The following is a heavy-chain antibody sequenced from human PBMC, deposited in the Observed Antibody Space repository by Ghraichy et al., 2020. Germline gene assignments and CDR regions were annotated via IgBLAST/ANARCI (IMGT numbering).Heavy chain of an antibody. J-gene: IGHJ5*02. CDR1: GGSFSRSY. CDR2: INHSGST. Sequence: SETLSLTCSVYGGSFSRSYCICIRPPPGKGLEWIGEINHSGSTNYNPSLTSRVTISVDTSKNQFSLKLSSVTAADTAVYYCARGLERITMIVSLGGWFDPWGQGTLVTVSS. V-gene: IGHV4-34*01. CDR3: ARGLERITMIVSLGGWFDP. D-gene: IGHD3-22*01.